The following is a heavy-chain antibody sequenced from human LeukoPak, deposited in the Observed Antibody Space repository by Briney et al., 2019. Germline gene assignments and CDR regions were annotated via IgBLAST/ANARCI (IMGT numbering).Heavy chain of an antibody. CDR3: ASSGSGAAAQFDY. CDR1: GFTFGDYA. V-gene: IGHV3-49*03. J-gene: IGHJ4*02. Sequence: GGSLRLSCTASGFTFGDYAMSWFRQAPGKGLEWVGFIRSKAYGGTTEYAASLKGRITISRDDSKTIAYLQMSSLKASDTAMYYCASSGSGAAAQFDYWGQGTLVTVSS. D-gene: IGHD6-13*01. CDR2: IRSKAYGGTT.